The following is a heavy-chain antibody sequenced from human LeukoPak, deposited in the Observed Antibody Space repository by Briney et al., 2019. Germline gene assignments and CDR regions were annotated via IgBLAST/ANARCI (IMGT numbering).Heavy chain of an antibody. V-gene: IGHV1-69*13. J-gene: IGHJ4*02. CDR3: AAVAYCGGDCYPYYDY. CDR2: IIPIFGTA. CDR1: GGTFSSYA. Sequence: SVKVSCKASGGTFSSYAISWVRQAPGQGLEWMGGIIPIFGTANYAQKFQGRVTITADESTSTAYMELSSLRSEDTAVYYCAAVAYCGGDCYPYYDYWGQGTLVTVSS. D-gene: IGHD2-21*02.